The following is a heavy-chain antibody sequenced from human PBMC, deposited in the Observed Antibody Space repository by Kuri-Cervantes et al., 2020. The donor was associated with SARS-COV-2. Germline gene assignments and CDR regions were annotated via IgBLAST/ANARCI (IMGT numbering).Heavy chain of an antibody. V-gene: IGHV1-46*01. D-gene: IGHD2-8*01. Sequence: ASVKVSCKASGYTFTSYYMHWVRQAPGQGLEWMGIINPSGGSTSYAQKFQGRVTMTRDTSTSTVYMELSSLRSEDTAVYYCARERCMLYGYRCSYFDYWGQGTLVTVSS. CDR1: GYTFTSYY. CDR3: ARERCMLYGYRCSYFDY. CDR2: INPSGGST. J-gene: IGHJ4*02.